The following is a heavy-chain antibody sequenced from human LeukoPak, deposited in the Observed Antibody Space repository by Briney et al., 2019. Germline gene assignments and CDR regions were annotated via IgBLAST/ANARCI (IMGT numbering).Heavy chain of an antibody. CDR1: GFTFSSYW. J-gene: IGHJ4*02. Sequence: PGGSLRLSCAASGFTFSSYWMSWVRQAPGKWLEWVADIKQDGSEKYYVDSVKGRFTISRDNAKNSLYLQMNSLRAEDTAVYYCARDCSRTSCYPIDYWGQGTLVTVSS. CDR3: ARDCSRTSCYPIDY. D-gene: IGHD2-2*01. V-gene: IGHV3-7*01. CDR2: IKQDGSEK.